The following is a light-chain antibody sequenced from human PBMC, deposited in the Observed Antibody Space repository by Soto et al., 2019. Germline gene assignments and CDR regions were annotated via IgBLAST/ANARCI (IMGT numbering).Light chain of an antibody. CDR1: QSILSW. CDR3: QQYDTYWT. CDR2: DAS. Sequence: DIQMTQSPSTLSASVGDRVTITCRASQSILSWLAWYQHKPGKAPKLLIYDASSLESGVPSRFSGSRSGTEFTLTISSLQPDYIATYCCQQYDTYWTFGQGTKVEI. J-gene: IGKJ1*01. V-gene: IGKV1-5*01.